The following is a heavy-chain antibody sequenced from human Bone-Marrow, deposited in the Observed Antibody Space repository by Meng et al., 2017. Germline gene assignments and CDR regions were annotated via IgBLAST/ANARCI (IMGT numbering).Heavy chain of an antibody. CDR1: GGTFSSYT. D-gene: IGHD6-25*01. CDR3: ARDLSGWVRY. V-gene: IGHV1-69*04. Sequence: SVKVSCKASGGTFSSYTISWVRQAPGQGLEWKGRIIPILGITNYEQKLQGRVTMTTDTSTSTAYMDLRGVRSDDTAVYHCARDLSGWVRYWGQGTLVTVSS. CDR2: IIPILGIT. J-gene: IGHJ4*02.